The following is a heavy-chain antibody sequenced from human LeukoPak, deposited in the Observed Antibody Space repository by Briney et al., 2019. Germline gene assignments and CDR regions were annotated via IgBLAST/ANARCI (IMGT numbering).Heavy chain of an antibody. Sequence: GASVKVSCQASGYTFTGYYMHWVRQAPGQGLEWMGWINPNSGGTNYAQKFQGRVTMTRDTSISTAYMELSRLRSDDTAVYYCARDLRTYNWNYVLYWGQGTLVTVSS. V-gene: IGHV1-2*02. D-gene: IGHD1-7*01. CDR1: GYTFTGYY. CDR3: ARDLRTYNWNYVLY. CDR2: INPNSGGT. J-gene: IGHJ4*02.